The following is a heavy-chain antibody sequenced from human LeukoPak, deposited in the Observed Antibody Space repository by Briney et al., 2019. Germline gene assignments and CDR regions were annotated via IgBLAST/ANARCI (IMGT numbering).Heavy chain of an antibody. J-gene: IGHJ4*02. CDR1: GDYIITNSYY. CDR2: VYYTENT. V-gene: IGHV4-39*01. Sequence: PSETLSLTCNVSGDYIITNSYYWGWIRQPPGTGLEWIGTVYYTENTYYNPSLKSRVTVSIDTSKNQFSLKLTSVTAADTAVYYCARLGYDYGGLKIDYWGQGTLVTVSS. CDR3: ARLGYDYGGLKIDY. D-gene: IGHD4-23*01.